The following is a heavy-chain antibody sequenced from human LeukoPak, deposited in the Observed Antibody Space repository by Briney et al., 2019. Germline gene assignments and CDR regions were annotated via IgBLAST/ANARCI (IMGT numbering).Heavy chain of an antibody. J-gene: IGHJ4*02. Sequence: GGSLRLSCAASGFTFSNYAMSWVRQAPGKGLEWVSSMSGSGGSTYYADSVKGRFTISRDNSKNTLYLQMNSLRAEDTAVYYCARDHSSGWYSDYFDYWGQGTLVTVSS. V-gene: IGHV3-23*01. CDR1: GFTFSNYA. D-gene: IGHD6-19*01. CDR3: ARDHSSGWYSDYFDY. CDR2: MSGSGGST.